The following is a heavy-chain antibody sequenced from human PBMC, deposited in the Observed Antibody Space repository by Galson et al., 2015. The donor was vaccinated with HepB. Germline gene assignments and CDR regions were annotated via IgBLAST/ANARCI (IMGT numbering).Heavy chain of an antibody. V-gene: IGHV1-69*13. CDR1: GGTFSSYA. Sequence: SVKVSCKASGGTFSSYAISWVRQAPGQGLEWMGGIIPIFGTANYAQKFQGRVTITADESTSTAYMELSSLRSEDTAVYYCARGYDSSGYYYGYYYYYGMDVWGQGTTVTVSS. CDR3: ARGYDSSGYYYGYYYYYGMDV. J-gene: IGHJ6*02. CDR2: IIPIFGTA. D-gene: IGHD3-22*01.